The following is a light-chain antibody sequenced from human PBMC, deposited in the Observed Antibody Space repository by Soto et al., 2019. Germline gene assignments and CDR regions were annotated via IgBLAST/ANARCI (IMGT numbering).Light chain of an antibody. CDR1: SSNIGTNY. CDR2: CND. V-gene: IGLV1-47*02. CDR3: ATRDNSLSRWV. Sequence: QSALTQPPSASGTPGQRVTISCSGSSSNIGTNYVYWYKQLLGTAPKLLIYCNDQRPSGVPDRLSGSKSGTSASLAISGLRSEDEADYYCATRDNSLSRWVFGGGTKLTVL. J-gene: IGLJ3*02.